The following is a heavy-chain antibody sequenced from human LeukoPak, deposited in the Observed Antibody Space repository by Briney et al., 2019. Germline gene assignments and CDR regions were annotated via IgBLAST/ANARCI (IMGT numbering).Heavy chain of an antibody. V-gene: IGHV3-30*01. CDR1: GYTFSSYA. Sequence: PGGSLRPSCAASGYTFSSYAMHWVRQAPGKGLEWVAVISYDGSNKYYADSVKGRFTISRDNSKNTLYLQMNSLRAEDTAVYYCARVAYKQLWSRANNWFDPWGQGTLVTVSS. CDR2: ISYDGSNK. CDR3: ARVAYKQLWSRANNWFDP. D-gene: IGHD5-18*01. J-gene: IGHJ5*02.